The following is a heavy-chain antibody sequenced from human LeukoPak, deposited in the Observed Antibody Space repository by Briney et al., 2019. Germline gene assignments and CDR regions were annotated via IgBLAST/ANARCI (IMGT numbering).Heavy chain of an antibody. Sequence: ASVKVSCKVSGYTLTELSIHWVRQAPGKGLEWMGGFDPEDGETIYAQKFQGRVTMTEDTSTDTAYMELSSLRSEDTAVYYCATQGSSSWYFDYWGQGTLVTVSS. V-gene: IGHV1-24*01. CDR3: ATQGSSSWYFDY. CDR2: FDPEDGET. CDR1: GYTLTELS. J-gene: IGHJ4*02. D-gene: IGHD6-13*01.